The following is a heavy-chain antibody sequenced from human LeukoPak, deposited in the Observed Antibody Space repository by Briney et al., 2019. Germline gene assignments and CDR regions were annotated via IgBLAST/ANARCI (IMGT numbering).Heavy chain of an antibody. J-gene: IGHJ4*02. D-gene: IGHD3-22*01. CDR1: GFTFDDYA. CDR3: AKVSYYDPWD. CDR2: ISWNSGSI. V-gene: IGHV3-9*01. Sequence: PGGSLRLSCAASGFTFDDYAMHWVRQAPGKGLEWVSGISWNSGSIGYVDSVKGRFTNSRDNAKNSLYLQMNSLRAEDTALYYCAKVSYYDPWDWGQGTLVTVSS.